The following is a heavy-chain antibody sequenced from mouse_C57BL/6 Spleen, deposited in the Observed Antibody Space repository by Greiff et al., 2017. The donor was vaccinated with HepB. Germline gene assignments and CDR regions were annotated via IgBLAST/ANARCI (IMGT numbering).Heavy chain of an antibody. D-gene: IGHD1-1*01. CDR2: INPNYGTT. J-gene: IGHJ1*03. Sequence: VQLQQSGPELVKPGASVKISCKASGYSFTDYNMNWVKQSNGKSLEWIGVINPNYGTTSYNQKFKGKATLTVDQSSSTAYMQLNSLTSEDSAVYYGARFRITTVVANFDVWGTGTTVTVSS. CDR3: ARFRITTVVANFDV. V-gene: IGHV1-39*01. CDR1: GYSFTDYN.